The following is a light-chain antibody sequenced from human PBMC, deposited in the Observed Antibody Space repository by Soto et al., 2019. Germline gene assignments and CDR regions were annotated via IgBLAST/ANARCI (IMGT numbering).Light chain of an antibody. V-gene: IGLV3-21*02. CDR1: NIGSKS. CDR3: QVWDNTHDHGGV. CDR2: DDS. J-gene: IGLJ3*02. Sequence: SYVLTQPPSVSVAPGQTARITCGGNNIGSKSVHWYRQKPGQAPVLVVYDDSDRPSGTPERFSGSNSGNTATLAISRVEAGDEAKSYCQVWDNTHDHGGVFGGGTKLTVL.